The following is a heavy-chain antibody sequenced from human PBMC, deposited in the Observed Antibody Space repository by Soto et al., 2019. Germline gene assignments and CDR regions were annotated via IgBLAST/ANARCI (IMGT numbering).Heavy chain of an antibody. CDR1: GFTFSSYA. J-gene: IGHJ4*02. D-gene: IGHD6-13*01. CDR2: ISGSGGST. Sequence: EVQLLESGGGSVQPGGSLRLSCAASGFTFSSYAMTWVRQAPGKGLEWVSAISGSGGSTYYADSVKGRFTVSRDNYKNTLDLQMNSLRAEDTAIYYCAKDEGGTIWYLPLFWGQGTLGTVAS. V-gene: IGHV3-23*01. CDR3: AKDEGGTIWYLPLF.